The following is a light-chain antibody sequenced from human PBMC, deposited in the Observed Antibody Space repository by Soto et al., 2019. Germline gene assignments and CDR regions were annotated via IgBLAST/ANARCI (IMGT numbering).Light chain of an antibody. CDR3: SSYTNRDTLV. CDR2: DVG. Sequence: QSALTQPASVSGSPGQSITISCTGTSSDIGAYTSVSWYQQHPGKAPKLIIYDVGDRPSGVSNRFSGSKSGNTASLTISGLQAEDEADYHCSSYTNRDTLVFGGGTKVTVL. CDR1: SSDIGAYTS. J-gene: IGLJ3*02. V-gene: IGLV2-14*01.